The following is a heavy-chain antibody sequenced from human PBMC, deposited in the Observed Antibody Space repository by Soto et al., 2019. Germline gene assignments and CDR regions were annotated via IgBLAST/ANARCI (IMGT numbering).Heavy chain of an antibody. D-gene: IGHD3-10*01. CDR2: TYYRSKWYD. CDR3: ARGSLLWFGELTWFDP. CDR1: GDSVSTNSVS. Sequence: SQTLSLTCAISGDSVSTNSVSWNWIRQSPSRGLEWQGRTYYRSKWYDDYAVSVKSRLTINPDTSKNQFSLHLNSVTPEDTAVYYCARGSLLWFGELTWFDPWGQGTLVTVSS. J-gene: IGHJ5*02. V-gene: IGHV6-1*01.